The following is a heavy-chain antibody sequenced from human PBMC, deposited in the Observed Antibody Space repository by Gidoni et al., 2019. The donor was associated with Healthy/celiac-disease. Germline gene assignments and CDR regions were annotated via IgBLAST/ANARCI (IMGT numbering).Heavy chain of an antibody. V-gene: IGHV2-5*02. CDR3: AHTVEVVAATQEGWFDP. Sequence: QITLKESGPTLVKPTPTLTLTCTFSGFSLSTSGGGVAWIRQPPGKALEWLALIYWDDDKRYSPSLKSRLTITKDTSKNQVVLTMTNMDPVDTATYYCAHTVEVVAATQEGWFDPWGQGTLVTVSS. CDR2: IYWDDDK. D-gene: IGHD2-15*01. J-gene: IGHJ5*02. CDR1: GFSLSTSGGG.